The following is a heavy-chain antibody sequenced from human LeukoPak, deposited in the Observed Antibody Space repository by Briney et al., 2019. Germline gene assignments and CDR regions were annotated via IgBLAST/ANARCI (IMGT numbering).Heavy chain of an antibody. Sequence: PLASVKVSCKASGYTFTSYYMHWVRQAPGQGLEWMGIINPSGGSTGYAQKFQGRVTMTRDTSTSTAYMELSSLRSEDTAVYYCASLVSSGWSPRVQPDDYWGQGTLVTVSS. D-gene: IGHD6-19*01. J-gene: IGHJ4*02. V-gene: IGHV1-46*01. CDR1: GYTFTSYY. CDR3: ASLVSSGWSPRVQPDDY. CDR2: INPSGGST.